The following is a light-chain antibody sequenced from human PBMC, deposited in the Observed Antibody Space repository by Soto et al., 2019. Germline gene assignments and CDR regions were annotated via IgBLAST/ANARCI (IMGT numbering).Light chain of an antibody. CDR3: QQYNNRPPVT. J-gene: IGKJ2*01. CDR2: GAS. CDR1: QSVSDN. V-gene: IGKV3-15*01. Sequence: EIVMTQSPGTLSVSPGERATLSCSASQSVSDNLAWYQQRPGQAPRLLIYGASTRATGVPARFSGSGSGTEVTLTISSLQSEDFAVYYCQQYNNRPPVTFGQGTKLEFK.